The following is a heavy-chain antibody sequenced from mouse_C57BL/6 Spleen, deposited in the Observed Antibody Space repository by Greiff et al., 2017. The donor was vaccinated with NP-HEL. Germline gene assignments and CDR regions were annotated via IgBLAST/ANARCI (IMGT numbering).Heavy chain of an antibody. Sequence: EVQLQQSGPGLAKPSQTLSLTFSVTGYSITSDYWNWIRKFPGNKLEYMGYISYSGSTYYNPSLKSRISITRDTSQNQYYLQLNSVTTEDTATYYCAMGDSSGYAWFAYWGQGTLVTVSA. J-gene: IGHJ3*01. CDR3: AMGDSSGYAWFAY. CDR1: GYSITSDY. V-gene: IGHV3-8*01. CDR2: ISYSGST. D-gene: IGHD3-2*02.